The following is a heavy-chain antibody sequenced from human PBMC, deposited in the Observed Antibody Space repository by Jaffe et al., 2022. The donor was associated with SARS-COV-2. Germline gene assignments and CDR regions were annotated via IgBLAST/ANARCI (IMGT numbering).Heavy chain of an antibody. D-gene: IGHD3-10*01. Sequence: QVQLVQSGAEVKEPGASVKVSCKASGYIFSDYNTHWVRQAPGQGLEWMGIIIPSDGRTSYARNFQGRLTMTRDTSTSTVYMELSSLRSEDTAMYYCARSRGSENYVTHYHMDVWGKGTTVTVSS. CDR3: ARSRGSENYVTHYHMDV. CDR2: IIPSDGRT. CDR1: GYIFSDYN. V-gene: IGHV1-46*01. J-gene: IGHJ6*03.